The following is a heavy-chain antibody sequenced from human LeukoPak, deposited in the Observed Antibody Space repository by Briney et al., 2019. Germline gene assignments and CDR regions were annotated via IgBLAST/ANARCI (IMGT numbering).Heavy chain of an antibody. D-gene: IGHD3-22*01. CDR3: ASETKGDSSEIAFDI. CDR1: GFTFSSYS. J-gene: IGHJ3*02. Sequence: GGSLRLSCAASGFTFSSYSMNWVRQAPGKGLEWVSYISSSSSTIYYADSVKGRFTISRDNAKNSLYLQMNSLRAEDTALYYCASETKGDSSEIAFDIWGQGTMVTVSS. V-gene: IGHV3-48*04. CDR2: ISSSSSTI.